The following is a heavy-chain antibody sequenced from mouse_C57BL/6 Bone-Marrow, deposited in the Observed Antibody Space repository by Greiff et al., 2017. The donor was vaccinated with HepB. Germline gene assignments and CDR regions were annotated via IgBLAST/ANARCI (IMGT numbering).Heavy chain of an antibody. J-gene: IGHJ2*01. CDR2: INYDGSST. CDR1: GFTFSDYY. D-gene: IGHD2-1*01. Sequence: EVHLVESEGGLVQPGSSMKLSCTASGFTFSDYYMAWVRQVPEKGLEWVANINYDGSSTYYLDSLKSRFIISRDNAKNILYLQMSSLKSEDTATYYCARDRSYYGNYYFDYWGQGTTLTVSS. CDR3: ARDRSYYGNYYFDY. V-gene: IGHV5-16*01.